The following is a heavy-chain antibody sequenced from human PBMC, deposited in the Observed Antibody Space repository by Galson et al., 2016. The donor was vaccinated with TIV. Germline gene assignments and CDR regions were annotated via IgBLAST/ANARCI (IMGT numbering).Heavy chain of an antibody. CDR1: GNSLSELV. J-gene: IGHJ4*02. D-gene: IGHD2/OR15-2a*01. V-gene: IGHV1-24*01. Sequence: SVKVSCKVSGNSLSELVIHWVRQAPGKGLEWMGGFDPEVSKTVYAQKFQGRVTMTGDTYRDTAYMELDSLRIEETAVYYCATVAWFPGLSLDNWGQGTLVTVSS. CDR3: ATVAWFPGLSLDN. CDR2: FDPEVSKT.